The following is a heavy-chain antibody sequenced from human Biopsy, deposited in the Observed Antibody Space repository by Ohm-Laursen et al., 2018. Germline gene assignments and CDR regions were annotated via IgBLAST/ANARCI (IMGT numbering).Heavy chain of an antibody. V-gene: IGHV4-4*07. Sequence: GTLSLTCTVSGGSINSDYWSWIRQPAGKGLEWIGRIHTNGDTHYSPSLKSRVTLWEDTSKNQFSLRLASVTAADTAVYYCARDNIPYCTSTSCDFFGVDVWGQGTTVTVSS. D-gene: IGHD2-2*01. CDR3: ARDNIPYCTSTSCDFFGVDV. CDR2: IHTNGDT. J-gene: IGHJ6*02. CDR1: GGSINSDY.